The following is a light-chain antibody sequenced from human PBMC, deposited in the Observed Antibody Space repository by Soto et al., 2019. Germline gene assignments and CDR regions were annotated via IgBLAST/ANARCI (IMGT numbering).Light chain of an antibody. V-gene: IGKV1-5*03. CDR2: KAS. CDR3: QQYSTSYRT. J-gene: IGKJ1*01. CDR1: QSISSW. Sequence: DMQMTQSPSTLSASVGDRVTITCRASQSISSWLAWYQQKPGKAPKLLIYKASNLESGVPSRFSGSGSGTVFTLTISSLQPDDFATYYCQQYSTSYRTFGQGTRVEIK.